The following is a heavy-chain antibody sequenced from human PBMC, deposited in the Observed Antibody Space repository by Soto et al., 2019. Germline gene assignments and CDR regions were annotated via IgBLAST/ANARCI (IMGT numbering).Heavy chain of an antibody. J-gene: IGHJ6*02. CDR3: ARVSGSYYYGMDV. D-gene: IGHD1-26*01. Sequence: QVQLQESGPGLVKPSGTLSLTCAVSGGSISSSNWWSWVRQPPGKGLEWIGEIYHSGSTNYNPSLTSRDTISVDKSKNQFSLKLSSVIAADTAVYYCARVSGSYYYGMDVWGQGTTVTVSS. V-gene: IGHV4-4*02. CDR2: IYHSGST. CDR1: GGSISSSNW.